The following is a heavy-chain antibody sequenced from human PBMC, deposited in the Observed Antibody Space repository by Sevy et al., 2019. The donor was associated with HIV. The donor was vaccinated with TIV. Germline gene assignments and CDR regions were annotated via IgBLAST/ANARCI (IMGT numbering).Heavy chain of an antibody. J-gene: IGHJ5*02. CDR2: IRYDGSNK. D-gene: IGHD2-15*01. Sequence: GGSLRLSCAASGFTFSSYGMHWVRQAPGKGLEWVAFIRYDGSNKYYADSVKGRFTFSRDNSKNTLYLKMNSLRPEDTAVYSCAKDLVVVAAGTWFDPWGQGTLVTVSS. CDR3: AKDLVVVAAGTWFDP. CDR1: GFTFSSYG. V-gene: IGHV3-30*02.